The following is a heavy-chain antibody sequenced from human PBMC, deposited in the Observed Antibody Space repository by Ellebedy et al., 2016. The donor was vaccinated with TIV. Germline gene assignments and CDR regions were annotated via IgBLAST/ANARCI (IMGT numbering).Heavy chain of an antibody. D-gene: IGHD3-16*02. CDR3: TKGGSENVWASYLDY. J-gene: IGHJ4*02. CDR2: ISSSGDST. CDR1: GFNFNIFA. Sequence: PGGSLRLSCATSGFNFNIFAMSWVRQAPGEGLEWVSAISSSGDSTFYADSVKGRFTVSRDNSENMLYLQSNSLRAADTAVYYCTKGGSENVWASYLDYWGLGILVTVSS. V-gene: IGHV3-23*01.